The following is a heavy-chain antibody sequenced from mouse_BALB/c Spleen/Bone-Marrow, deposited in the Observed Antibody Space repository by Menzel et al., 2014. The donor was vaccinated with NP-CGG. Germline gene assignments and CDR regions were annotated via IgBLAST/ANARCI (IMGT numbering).Heavy chain of an antibody. CDR1: GFNIKDTY. CDR3: ARLDLFAY. V-gene: IGHV14-3*02. Sequence: SGAELVKPGASVKLSCTASGFNIKDTYMHWVKQRPEQGLEWIGRIDPANGNTKYDPKFQGKATITADTSSNTAYLQLSSLTSEDTAVYYCARLDLFAYRGQGTLVTVSA. CDR2: IDPANGNT. J-gene: IGHJ3*01.